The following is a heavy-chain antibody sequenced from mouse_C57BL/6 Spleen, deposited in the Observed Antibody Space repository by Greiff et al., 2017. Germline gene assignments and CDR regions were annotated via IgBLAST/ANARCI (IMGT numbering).Heavy chain of an antibody. CDR1: GYSITSGYY. CDR2: ISYDGSN. Sequence: EVKLVESGPGLVKPSQSLSLTCSVTGYSITSGYYWNWIRQFPGNKLEWMGYISYDGSNNYNPSLKNRISITRATSKNQFFLKLNSVTTEDTATYYCAREGDDYDGYAMDYWGQGTSVTVSS. J-gene: IGHJ4*01. D-gene: IGHD2-4*01. V-gene: IGHV3-6*01. CDR3: AREGDDYDGYAMDY.